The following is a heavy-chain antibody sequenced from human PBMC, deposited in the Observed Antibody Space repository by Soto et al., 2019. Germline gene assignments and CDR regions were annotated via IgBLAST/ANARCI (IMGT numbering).Heavy chain of an antibody. Sequence: SETLCLTYTVAGGSISSVGYCWSWIRQHPGKGLEWIGYIYYIGSTNYNPSLKSRVTISVDTSKNQFSLKLSSVTAADTAVYYCERGSSARLYYYYYMDVWGKGTTVTVYS. D-gene: IGHD6-6*01. J-gene: IGHJ6*03. V-gene: IGHV4-61*08. CDR2: IYYIGST. CDR3: ERGSSARLYYYYYMDV. CDR1: GGSISSVGYC.